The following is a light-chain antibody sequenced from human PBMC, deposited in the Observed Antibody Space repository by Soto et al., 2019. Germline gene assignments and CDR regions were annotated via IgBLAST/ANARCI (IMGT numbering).Light chain of an antibody. J-gene: IGLJ1*01. Sequence: QSVLTQPPSASGSPGQSVPISCPGTSSDVGGYNYVSWYQQHPGKAPKLMIYEVSKRPSGVPDRFSGSKSGNTASLTVSGLQAEDEADYYCSSYAGSNNPDVFGTGTKVTVL. V-gene: IGLV2-8*01. CDR3: SSYAGSNNPDV. CDR1: SSDVGGYNY. CDR2: EVS.